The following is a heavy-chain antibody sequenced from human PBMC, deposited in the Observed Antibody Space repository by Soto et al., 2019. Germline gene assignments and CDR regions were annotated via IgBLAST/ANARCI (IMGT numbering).Heavy chain of an antibody. D-gene: IGHD5-12*01. V-gene: IGHV4-34*02. CDR2: INHRGSA. CDR1: GESFIGYY. J-gene: IGHJ5*02. Sequence: QVHLQQWGAGLLKPSETLSLTCAVYGESFIGYYWTWIRQPPGKGLEWIGEINHRGSANYNPSRKSRVTISVDTSNNQFSLKLSSVTAADTSVYYCARTDIVTTNCLDPWGQGTLVTVSS. CDR3: ARTDIVTTNCLDP.